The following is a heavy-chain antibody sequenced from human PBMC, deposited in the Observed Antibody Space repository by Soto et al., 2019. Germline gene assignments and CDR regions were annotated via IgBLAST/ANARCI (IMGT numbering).Heavy chain of an antibody. CDR3: ARAGRTDYYDSSPPFDY. CDR2: IWYDGSNK. CDR1: GFTFSSYG. V-gene: IGHV3-33*01. D-gene: IGHD3-22*01. J-gene: IGHJ4*02. Sequence: PGGSLRLSCAASGFTFSSYGMHWVRQAPGKGLEWVAVIWYDGSNKYYADSVKGRFTISRDNSKNTLYLQMNSLRAEDTAVYYCARAGRTDYYDSSPPFDYWGQGTLVTVSS.